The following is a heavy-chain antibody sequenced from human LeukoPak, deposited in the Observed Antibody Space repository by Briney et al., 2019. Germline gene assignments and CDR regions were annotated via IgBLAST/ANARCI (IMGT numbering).Heavy chain of an antibody. Sequence: ASVKVSCKVSGYTLTELSMHWVRQAPGKGLEWMGGFDPEDGETIYAQKFQGRVTMTEDTSTDTAYMELSSPRSEDTAVYYCATGLLSVYGSGSYSKDDYWGQGTLVTVSS. CDR1: GYTLTELS. CDR3: ATGLLSVYGSGSYSKDDY. CDR2: FDPEDGET. V-gene: IGHV1-24*01. D-gene: IGHD3-10*01. J-gene: IGHJ4*02.